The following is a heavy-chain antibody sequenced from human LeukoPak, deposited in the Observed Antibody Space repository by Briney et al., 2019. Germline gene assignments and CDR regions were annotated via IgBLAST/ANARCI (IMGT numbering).Heavy chain of an antibody. CDR1: GFTFSSYA. CDR2: ISGGGTST. CDR3: AKGVRRYDDSGWIDAVDI. Sequence: PGGSLRLSCAASGFTFSSYAMSWVRQAPGKGLEWVSAISGGGTSTYYADSVKGRFTDSRDNSKSTLYLQMNSLRAEDTAVYYCAKGVRRYDDSGWIDAVDIWGQGTLVTVSA. J-gene: IGHJ3*02. V-gene: IGHV3-23*01. D-gene: IGHD3-22*01.